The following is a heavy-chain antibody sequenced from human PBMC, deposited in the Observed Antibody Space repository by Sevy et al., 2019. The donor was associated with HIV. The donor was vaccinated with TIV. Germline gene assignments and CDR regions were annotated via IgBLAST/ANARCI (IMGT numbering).Heavy chain of an antibody. J-gene: IGHJ6*02. CDR1: GFTFSDYY. V-gene: IGHV3-11*01. CDR3: ERDCYSGAGFLEWLPNYYYYGMDV. Sequence: GGSLRLSCAASGFTFSDYYMSWIRQAPGKGLEWVSYISSSGSTIYYADSVKGRFTISRDNAKNSLYLQMNSLRAEDTDVYYCERDCYSGAGFLEWLPNYYYYGMDVWGQGTTVTVSS. D-gene: IGHD3-3*01. CDR2: ISSSGSTI.